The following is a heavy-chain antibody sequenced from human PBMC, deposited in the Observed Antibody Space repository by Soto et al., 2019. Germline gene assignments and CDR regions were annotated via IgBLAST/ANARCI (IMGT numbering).Heavy chain of an antibody. CDR1: GYTFTGYY. Sequence: ASVKVSCKASGYTFTGYYMHWVRQAPGQGLEWMGWINPNSGGTNYAQKFQGWVTMTRDTSISTAYMELSRLRSDDTAVYYCAREYGYCGGDCYTRINYYYYGMDVWGQGTTVTVSS. J-gene: IGHJ6*02. V-gene: IGHV1-2*04. CDR2: INPNSGGT. CDR3: AREYGYCGGDCYTRINYYYYGMDV. D-gene: IGHD2-21*02.